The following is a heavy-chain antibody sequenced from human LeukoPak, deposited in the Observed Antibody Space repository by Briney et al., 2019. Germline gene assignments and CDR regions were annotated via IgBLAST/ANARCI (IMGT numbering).Heavy chain of an antibody. CDR2: INHSGST. CDR1: GGSFSGYY. CDR3: ASLPVVAVPAAEGSDDAFDI. Sequence: PSETLSLTCAVYGGSFSGYYWSWIRQPPGKGLEWIGEINHSGSTNYNPSLKSRVTISVDTSKNQFSLKLSSVTAADTAVYYCASLPVVAVPAAEGSDDAFDIWGQGTMVTVSS. V-gene: IGHV4-34*01. D-gene: IGHD2-2*01. J-gene: IGHJ3*02.